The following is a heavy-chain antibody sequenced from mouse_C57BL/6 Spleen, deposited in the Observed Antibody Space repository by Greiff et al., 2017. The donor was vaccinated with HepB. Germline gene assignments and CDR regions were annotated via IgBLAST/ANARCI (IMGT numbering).Heavy chain of an antibody. J-gene: IGHJ3*01. CDR2: ILPGSGST. CDR3: ARGGGTGSFAY. CDR1: GYTFTGYW. D-gene: IGHD4-1*01. V-gene: IGHV1-9*01. Sequence: LQLQQSGAELMKPGASVKLSCKATGYTFTGYWIEWVKQRPGHGLEWIGEILPGSGSTNYNEKFKGKATFTADTSSNTAYMQFSSLTTEDSAIYYCARGGGTGSFAYWGQRTLVTVSA.